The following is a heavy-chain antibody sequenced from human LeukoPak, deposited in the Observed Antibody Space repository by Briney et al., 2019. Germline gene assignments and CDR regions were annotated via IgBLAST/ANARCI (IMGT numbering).Heavy chain of an antibody. CDR1: GGSISSYY. CDR2: IYYSGST. V-gene: IGHV4-59*12. D-gene: IGHD3-22*01. CDR3: APPPYYYEANGYPVA. J-gene: IGHJ5*02. Sequence: KPSETLSLTCTVSGGSISSYYWSWIRQPPGKGLEWIAYIYYSGSTNYNPSLKSRVTISVDTSKNQFSLKLSSVTAADTAVYYCAPPPYYYEANGYPVAWGQGTLVTVSS.